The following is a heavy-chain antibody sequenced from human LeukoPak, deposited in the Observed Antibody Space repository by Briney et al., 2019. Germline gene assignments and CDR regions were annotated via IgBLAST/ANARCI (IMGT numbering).Heavy chain of an antibody. V-gene: IGHV3-30-3*01. Sequence: GGSLRLSCAASGFTFNDYAMYWVRQTPGKGLEWVTLISYDGYDKSYADSVRGRFTISRDNSKNTLYLQMDSLRSDDTAVYYCARDFFPIVDSSWYEIGYWGQGTLVTVSS. J-gene: IGHJ4*02. CDR3: ARDFFPIVDSSWYEIGY. D-gene: IGHD6-13*01. CDR1: GFTFNDYA. CDR2: ISYDGYDK.